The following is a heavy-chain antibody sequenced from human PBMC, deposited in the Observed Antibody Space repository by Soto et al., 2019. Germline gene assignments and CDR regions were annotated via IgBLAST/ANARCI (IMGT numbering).Heavy chain of an antibody. Sequence: LSLTCAVSGASIRSNNRWSGIRQPPGKGLEWIGYIYYSGSTYYNPPLRSRVTISIDTSKNHFFLNLRSVTAADTAVYFCARIGLTTALLWGQGTLVTVSS. D-gene: IGHD4-17*01. V-gene: IGHV4-30-4*01. CDR1: GASIRSNNR. CDR3: ARIGLTTALL. CDR2: IYYSGST. J-gene: IGHJ4*02.